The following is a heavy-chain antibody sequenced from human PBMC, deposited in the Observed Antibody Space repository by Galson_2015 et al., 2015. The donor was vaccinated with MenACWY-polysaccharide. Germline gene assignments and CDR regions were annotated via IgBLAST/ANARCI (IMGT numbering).Heavy chain of an antibody. CDR2: SGSGGGL. Sequence: SLRLSCAASGFSFSAYGMSWVRQAPGRGLEWVSGSGSGGGLYYADSVKGRFTVSRDNSTNTLYLQMNNLRAEDTAVYYCAKVGPRSSWTMGLDYWGQGTPVTVSS. CDR3: AKVGPRSSWTMGLDY. J-gene: IGHJ4*02. CDR1: GFSFSAYG. V-gene: IGHV3-23*01. D-gene: IGHD6-13*01.